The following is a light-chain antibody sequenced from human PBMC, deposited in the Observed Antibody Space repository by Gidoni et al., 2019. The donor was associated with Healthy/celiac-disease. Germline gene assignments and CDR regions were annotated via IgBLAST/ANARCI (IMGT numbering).Light chain of an antibody. CDR3: AAWDDSLSGLYV. CDR2: SNN. Sequence: QSVLTQPPSASGPPGPRVTISCSGSSSNIGSNYVYWYQQHPGTAPKLLIYSNNQRPSGVPDRFSGSKSGTSASLAISGLRSEDEADYYCAAWDDSLSGLYVFGTGTKVTVL. V-gene: IGLV1-47*02. J-gene: IGLJ1*01. CDR1: SSNIGSNY.